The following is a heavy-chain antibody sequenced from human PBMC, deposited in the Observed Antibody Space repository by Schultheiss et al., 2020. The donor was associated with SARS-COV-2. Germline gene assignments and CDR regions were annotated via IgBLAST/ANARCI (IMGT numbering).Heavy chain of an antibody. CDR2: ISYDGSNK. V-gene: IGHV3-30*01. CDR3: ARDRYCSGGSCYSSDY. D-gene: IGHD2-15*01. Sequence: GESLKISCAASGFTFSSYAMHWVRQAPGKGLEWVAVISYDGSNKYYADSVKGRFTISRDNSKNTLYLQMNSLRAEDTAVYYCARDRYCSGGSCYSSDYWGQGTLVTVSS. J-gene: IGHJ4*02. CDR1: GFTFSSYA.